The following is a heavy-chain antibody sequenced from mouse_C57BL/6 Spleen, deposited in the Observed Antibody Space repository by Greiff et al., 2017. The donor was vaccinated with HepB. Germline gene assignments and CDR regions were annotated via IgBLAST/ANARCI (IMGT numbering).Heavy chain of an antibody. CDR1: GYTFTSYW. J-gene: IGHJ1*03. V-gene: IGHV1-69*01. CDR2: IDPSDSYT. Sequence: QVQLQQPGAELVMPGASVKLSCKASGYTFTSYWMHWVKQRPGQGLEWIGEIDPSDSYTNYNQKFKGKSTLTVDKSSSTAYMQLSSLTSEDSAVYYCASGGSSSVWYFDVWGTGTTVTVSS. CDR3: ASGGSSSVWYFDV. D-gene: IGHD1-1*01.